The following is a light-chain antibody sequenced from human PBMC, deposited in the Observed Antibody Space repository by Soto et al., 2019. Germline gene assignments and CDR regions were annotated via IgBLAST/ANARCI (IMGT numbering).Light chain of an antibody. CDR1: QSVSSSY. CDR3: QQYGSSRT. J-gene: IGKJ1*01. CDR2: GAS. V-gene: IGKV3-20*01. Sequence: EMVMTQSPATLPVSPGDRATLSFRASQSVSSSYLAWYQQKPGQAPRLLIYGASSRATGIPDRFSGSGSGTDFTLTISRLEPEDFAVYYCQQYGSSRTFGQGTKVDNK.